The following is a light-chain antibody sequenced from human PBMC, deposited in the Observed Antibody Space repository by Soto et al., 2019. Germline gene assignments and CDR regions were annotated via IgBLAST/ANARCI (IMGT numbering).Light chain of an antibody. CDR2: EVS. V-gene: IGLV2-14*01. Sequence: QSVLTPPASVSGSPGPSITISCTGTSSDVGGYSYVSWYEQHPGKDPILMIYEVSNRPSGVSNRFSGSKSGNTAALTISGFQAEDEADYYCSSYTSSSAYVFGTGTKVTVL. CDR1: SSDVGGYSY. J-gene: IGLJ1*01. CDR3: SSYTSSSAYV.